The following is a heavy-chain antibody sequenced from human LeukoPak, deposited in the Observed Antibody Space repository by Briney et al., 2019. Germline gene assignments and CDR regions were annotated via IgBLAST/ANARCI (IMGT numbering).Heavy chain of an antibody. Sequence: GESLKISCKGSGYSFINYWIAWVRQMPGKGLEWMGIIYPGDSDTRYSPSFQGQVTTSADKSISTAYLQWDSLKASDTAMYYCARPDYYDTSGYYPPPHAFDIWGQGTMVTVSS. V-gene: IGHV5-51*01. CDR3: ARPDYYDTSGYYPPPHAFDI. CDR1: GYSFINYW. J-gene: IGHJ3*02. D-gene: IGHD3-22*01. CDR2: IYPGDSDT.